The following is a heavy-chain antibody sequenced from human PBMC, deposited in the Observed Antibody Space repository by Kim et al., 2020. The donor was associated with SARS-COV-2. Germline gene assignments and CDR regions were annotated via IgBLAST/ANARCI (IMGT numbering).Heavy chain of an antibody. J-gene: IGHJ6*02. CDR2: ISSSSSYI. Sequence: GGSLRLSCAASGFTLSSYNMNWVRQAPGKGLEWVSFISSSSSYIYYADSVKGRFTISRDNAKNSLYLQMNSLRAEDTAVYYCARGGELLRYFDWLLLGGNYGMDVWGQGTTVTVSS. CDR3: ARGGELLRYFDWLLLGGNYGMDV. V-gene: IGHV3-21*01. D-gene: IGHD3-9*01. CDR1: GFTLSSYN.